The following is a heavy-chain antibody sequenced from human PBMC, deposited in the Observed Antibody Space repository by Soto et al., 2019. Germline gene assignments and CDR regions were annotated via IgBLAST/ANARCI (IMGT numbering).Heavy chain of an antibody. V-gene: IGHV1-58*01. D-gene: IGHD3-10*01. CDR3: ALHGSGSYSIDY. CDR1: GFTFTSSA. CDR2: IVVGSGNT. J-gene: IGHJ4*02. Sequence: GASVKVSCKASGFTFTSSAVQWVRQARGQRLEWIGWIVVGSGNTNYAQKFQERVTITRDMSTSTAYMELSSLRSEDTAVYYCALHGSGSYSIDYWGQGTLVTVSS.